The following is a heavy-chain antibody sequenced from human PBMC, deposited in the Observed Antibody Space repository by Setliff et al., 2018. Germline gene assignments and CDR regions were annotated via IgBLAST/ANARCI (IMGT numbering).Heavy chain of an antibody. Sequence: PGGSLRLSCAASGFTVSSFSMHWVRQAPVKGLDWVATLSDDGSSDFYADSVKGRFTIFRDNSKNTIDLQMNSLRAEDTAVYYCRVWIGDLSRDFWGRGTLVTVSS. CDR3: RVWIGDLSRDF. CDR2: LSDDGSSD. J-gene: IGHJ4*02. CDR1: GFTVSSFS. D-gene: IGHD3-10*01. V-gene: IGHV3-30*03.